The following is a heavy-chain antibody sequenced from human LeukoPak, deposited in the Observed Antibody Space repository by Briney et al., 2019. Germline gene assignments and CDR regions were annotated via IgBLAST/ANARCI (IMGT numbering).Heavy chain of an antibody. D-gene: IGHD3-22*01. CDR2: ISAYNGNT. J-gene: IGHJ4*02. CDR3: ARPDHYDSSGYYFPY. CDR1: GYTFTSYG. V-gene: IGHV1-18*01. Sequence: REASVKVSCKASGYTFTSYGISWVRQAPGQGLEWMGWISAYNGNTNYAQKLQGRVTMTTDTSTSTAYMELRSLRSNDTAVYYCARPDHYDSSGYYFPYWGQGTLVTVSS.